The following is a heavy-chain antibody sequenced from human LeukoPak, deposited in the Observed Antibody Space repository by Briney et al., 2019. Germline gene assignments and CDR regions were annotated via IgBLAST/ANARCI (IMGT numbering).Heavy chain of an antibody. V-gene: IGHV4-39*01. Sequence: SETLSLTCTVSGGSISRSSFYWDWIRQPPGKGLEWIGSISYSGNTYYNASLKSQVSISIDTSKNQFSLKLTSVTAADTAVYYCARQTGSGLFILPGGQGTLVTVSS. CDR3: ARQTGSGLFILP. CDR2: ISYSGNT. CDR1: GGSISRSSFY. J-gene: IGHJ4*02. D-gene: IGHD3/OR15-3a*01.